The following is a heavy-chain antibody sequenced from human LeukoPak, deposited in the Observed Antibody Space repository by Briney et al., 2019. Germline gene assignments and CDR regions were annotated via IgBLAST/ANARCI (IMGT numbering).Heavy chain of an antibody. CDR2: IYYSGST. J-gene: IGHJ4*02. D-gene: IGHD6-19*01. Sequence: SETLSLTCTVSSGSISGHYWSWIRQPPGEGLEWIGNIYYSGSTNYNPSLKSRLTISVDTSKNQFSLKLSSVTAADTAVCYCARHSSGWYYVDYWGQGTLVTVSS. CDR3: ARHSSGWYYVDY. CDR1: SGSISGHY. V-gene: IGHV4-59*11.